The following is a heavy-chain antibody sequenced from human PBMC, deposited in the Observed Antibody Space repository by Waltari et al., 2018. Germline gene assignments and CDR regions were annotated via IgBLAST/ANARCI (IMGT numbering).Heavy chain of an antibody. CDR1: GDFPSDDH. J-gene: IGHJ4*02. CDR3: ARLPTKYYDSLGWGFFDQ. CDR2: LRNTESN. D-gene: IGHD3-22*01. Sequence: HVQLQESGPGLVKPSETLSLTCTVSGDFPSDDHWTWIRQAPGTGLEWIAYLRNTESNKRNPSLESRVPISADTSKKQFTLRLTSATAADTAVYYCARLPTKYYDSLGWGFFDQWGQGILVTVSS. V-gene: IGHV4-59*08.